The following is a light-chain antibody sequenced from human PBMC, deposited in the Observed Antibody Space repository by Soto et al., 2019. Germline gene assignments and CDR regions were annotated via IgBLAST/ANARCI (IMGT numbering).Light chain of an antibody. CDR1: IGISP. CDR3: AGWDDSLSALYV. Sequence: SVLTQPPSASGNPGQMVTISSSGSIGISPVNWYQQVPGSAPKLLIYNNRQRPSGVPDRFSGSRSGTSSSLAISGLQSEDEADYYCAGWDDSLSALYVLGSGTKVTVL. J-gene: IGLJ1*01. V-gene: IGLV1-44*01. CDR2: NNR.